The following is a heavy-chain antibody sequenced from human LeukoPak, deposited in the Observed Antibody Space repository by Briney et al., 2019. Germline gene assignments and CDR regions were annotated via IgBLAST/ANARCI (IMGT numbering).Heavy chain of an antibody. CDR3: AKALRNYVSYWYFDL. V-gene: IGHV3-23*01. CDR2: ISGSGGST. D-gene: IGHD3-10*02. J-gene: IGHJ2*01. CDR1: GFTFNNYA. Sequence: PGGSLRLSCAASGFTFNNYAMSWVRQPPGRGLEWVSLISGSGGSTYYADSVKGRFTISRDNSTNTLYLQMNSLRADDTAVYYCAKALRNYVSYWYFDLWGRGTLVTVSS.